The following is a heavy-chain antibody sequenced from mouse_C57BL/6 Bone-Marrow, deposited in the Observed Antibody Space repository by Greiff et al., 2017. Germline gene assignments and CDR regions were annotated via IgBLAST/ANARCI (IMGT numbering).Heavy chain of an antibody. CDR1: GYSFTSYW. D-gene: IGHD1-1*01. V-gene: IGHV1-7*01. CDR2: INPSSGYT. CDR3: ARYYYGSSFCFDY. J-gene: IGHJ2*01. Sequence: VQLQQSGAELAKPGASVKLSCKASGYSFTSYWMHWVKQRPGQGLEWIGYINPSSGYTKYNQKFKDKATLTADKSSSTAYMQLNSLTYEDSAVYSCARYYYGSSFCFDYWGQGTTLTVSS.